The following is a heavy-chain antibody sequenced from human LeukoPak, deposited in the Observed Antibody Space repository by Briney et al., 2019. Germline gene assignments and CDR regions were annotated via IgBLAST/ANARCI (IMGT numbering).Heavy chain of an antibody. D-gene: IGHD2-21*02. CDR1: GGSISSSSYY. V-gene: IGHV4-39*07. Sequence: PSETLSLTCTVSGGSISSSSYYWGWIRQPPGKGLEWIGSIYYSGSTYYNPSLKSRVTISVDTSKNQFSLKLSSVTAADTAVYYCARVGGGNCGGDCYPSLFDYWGQGTLVTVSS. CDR2: IYYSGST. CDR3: ARVGGGNCGGDCYPSLFDY. J-gene: IGHJ4*02.